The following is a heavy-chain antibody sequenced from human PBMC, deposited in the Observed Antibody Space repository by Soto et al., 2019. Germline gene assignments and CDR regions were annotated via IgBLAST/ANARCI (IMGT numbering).Heavy chain of an antibody. CDR2: ISAYNGNT. D-gene: IGHD4-17*01. Sequence: QVQLVQSGAEVKKPGASVKVACRTSGYTFSGYAFSWVRQAPGQGLEWMGWISAYNGNTKYAQRFQDRLTMTTDTSTSTAYMELRSLTSDDTAVYFCARCSTGYGDYAVSLGYWGQGTLVTVSS. J-gene: IGHJ4*02. V-gene: IGHV1-18*01. CDR1: GYTFSGYA. CDR3: ARCSTGYGDYAVSLGY.